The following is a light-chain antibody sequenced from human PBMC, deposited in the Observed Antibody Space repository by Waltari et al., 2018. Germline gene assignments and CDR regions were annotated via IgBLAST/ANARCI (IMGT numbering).Light chain of an antibody. CDR3: HARDASGVGGS. CDR1: SLRRYY. CDR2: DQN. J-gene: IGLJ2*01. V-gene: IGLV3-19*01. Sequence: SSELTQDPAVSVAMGQTVRITCQGDSLRRYYASWYQQRPGQAPILVMYDQNNRPSGVPDRFSGSNSHNTASVTITGAQAEDEASYYCHARDASGVGGSFGGGTKLTVL.